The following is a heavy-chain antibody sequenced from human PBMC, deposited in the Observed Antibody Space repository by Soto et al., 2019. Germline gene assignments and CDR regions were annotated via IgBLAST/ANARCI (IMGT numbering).Heavy chain of an antibody. J-gene: IGHJ4*02. CDR2: ISRSNSYI. D-gene: IGHD6-19*01. Sequence: GGSLRLSCAASGFTFSSYSMNWVRQAPGKGLEWVASISRSNSYIYYAGSVKGRFTISRDNAKNSLYLQMNSLRAEDTAVYYCARDGGYSSGWYQFDYWGQGT. CDR3: ARDGGYSSGWYQFDY. V-gene: IGHV3-21*06. CDR1: GFTFSSYS.